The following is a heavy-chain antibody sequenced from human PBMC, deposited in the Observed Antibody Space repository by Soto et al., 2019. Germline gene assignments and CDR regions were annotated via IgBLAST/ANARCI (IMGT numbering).Heavy chain of an antibody. CDR2: IYYSGST. CDR3: AREEGYSSSWYRGLNY. V-gene: IGHV4-59*01. Sequence: QVQLQESGPGLVKPSETLSLTCTVSGGSISSYYWSWIRQPPGKGLEWIGYIYYSGSTNYNPSLKSRVTISVDTSKNQFSLKLSSVTAADTAVYYCAREEGYSSSWYRGLNYCGQGTLVTVSS. D-gene: IGHD6-13*01. CDR1: GGSISSYY. J-gene: IGHJ4*02.